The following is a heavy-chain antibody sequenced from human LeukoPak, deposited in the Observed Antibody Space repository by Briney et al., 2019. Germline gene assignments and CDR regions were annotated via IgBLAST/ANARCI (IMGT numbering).Heavy chain of an antibody. CDR3: AKAAVTGTKYQFEY. CDR1: GLTFGTYG. CDR2: VSGSGGST. V-gene: IGHV3-23*01. D-gene: IGHD6-19*01. J-gene: IGHJ4*02. Sequence: PGGCLRLSCIASGLTFGTYGMSWVRQAPGKGLEWVSGVSGSGGSTYYADSVKGRFTVSRDNSKNTLYLQMTSLRVEDTAVYYCAKAAVTGTKYQFEYWGQGTLVTVSS.